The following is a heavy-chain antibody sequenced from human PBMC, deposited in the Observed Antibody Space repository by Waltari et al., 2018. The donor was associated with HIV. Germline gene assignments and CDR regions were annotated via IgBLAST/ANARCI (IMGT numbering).Heavy chain of an antibody. CDR3: ARDGCGGDCLHAAFDI. V-gene: IGHV3-48*04. CDR2: ISSSSSTI. J-gene: IGHJ3*02. Sequence: EVQLVESGGGLVQPGGSLRLSCAASGFTFSSYSMNWVRQAPGKGLEWVSYISSSSSTIYYADSVKGRFTISRDNAKNSLYLQMNSLRAEDTAVYYCARDGCGGDCLHAAFDIWGQGTMVTVSS. D-gene: IGHD2-21*02. CDR1: GFTFSSYS.